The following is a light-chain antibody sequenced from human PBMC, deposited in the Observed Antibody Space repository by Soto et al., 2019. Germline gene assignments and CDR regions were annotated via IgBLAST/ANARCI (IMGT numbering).Light chain of an antibody. V-gene: IGKV1-16*02. Sequence: DIQMTQSPSSLSASVGDRVTITCRASQAISKYVAWFQQIPGKAPKSLIYATSRLQSGVPSKFSGSESGTDFTLTISSLQPEDFATYYCQQYDSYPRTFGQVTRLEMK. CDR3: QQYDSYPRT. J-gene: IGKJ2*01. CDR1: QAISKY. CDR2: ATS.